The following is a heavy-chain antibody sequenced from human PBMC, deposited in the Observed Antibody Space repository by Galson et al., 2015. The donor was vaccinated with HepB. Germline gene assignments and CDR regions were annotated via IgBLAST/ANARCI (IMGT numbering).Heavy chain of an antibody. J-gene: IGHJ3*02. V-gene: IGHV3-30-3*01. CDR1: GFTFSSYA. CDR2: ISYDGSNK. Sequence: SLRLSCAASGFTFSSYAMHWVRQAPGKGLEWVAVISYDGSNKYYADSVKGRFTISRDNSKNALYLQMNSLRAEDTAVYYCARDSRDASDIWGQGTMVTVSS. CDR3: ARDSRDASDI.